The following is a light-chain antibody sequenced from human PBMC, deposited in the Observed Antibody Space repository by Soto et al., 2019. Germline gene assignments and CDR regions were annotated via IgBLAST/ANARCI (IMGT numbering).Light chain of an antibody. V-gene: IGKV3-15*01. CDR2: GAS. Sequence: EIVMTQSPATLSVSPGERATLSCRASQSVSSNLAWYQQKPGQAPRLLIYGASTRATGIPARFSGSGSGTEFTLTISSLQSDGFAVYYCQQYNNWPRTFGQGTKVEIK. CDR3: QQYNNWPRT. J-gene: IGKJ1*01. CDR1: QSVSSN.